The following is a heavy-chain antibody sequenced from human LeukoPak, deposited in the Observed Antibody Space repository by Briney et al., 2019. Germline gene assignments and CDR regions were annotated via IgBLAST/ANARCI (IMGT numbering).Heavy chain of an antibody. CDR1: GRSISSTHYY. CDR3: ARLALPTGIDF. CDR2: IYCSGST. Sequence: SDPLSLTCSVSGRSISSTHYYWGRIPQPPGKGLEWFGRIYCSGSTYDNPYHKSRDTISVATSQIQFAVKLSYVTPADAAVHYGARLALPTGIDFWGQGTLVTVSS. D-gene: IGHD1-14*01. J-gene: IGHJ4*02. V-gene: IGHV4-39*01.